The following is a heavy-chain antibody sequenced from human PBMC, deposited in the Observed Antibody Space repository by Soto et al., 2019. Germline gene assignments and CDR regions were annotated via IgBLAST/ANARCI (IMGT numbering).Heavy chain of an antibody. CDR1: GGTFSSSA. D-gene: IGHD3-22*01. V-gene: IGHV1-69*12. J-gene: IGHJ3*02. CDR3: AIQDSRGDYSRPLEI. CDR2: IIPIFGPT. Sequence: QVQLVQSGAEVTKPGSSVKVSCKASGGTFSSSAFNWVRQAPGQGLEWMGGIIPIFGPTNYAQKFQGRVTVTADESTITAYMELSSLRSADTAVYYCAIQDSRGDYSRPLEIWGQGTMVTVSS.